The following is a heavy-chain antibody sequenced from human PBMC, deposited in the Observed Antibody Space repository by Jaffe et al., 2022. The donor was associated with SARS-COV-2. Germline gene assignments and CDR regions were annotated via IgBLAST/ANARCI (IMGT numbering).Heavy chain of an antibody. J-gene: IGHJ4*02. CDR1: GFTFSDYF. CDR2: ITAGGDDI. V-gene: IGHV3-11*01. CDR3: ARGPGPRSGSYVF. Sequence: QVQLVESGGGLVKPGGSLRLSCAASGFTFSDYFMAWIRQTPAKGLEWISYITAGGDDIHYADSVKGRFTISRDNARNSLFLQMNFLRAEDTAVYYCARGPGPRSGSYVFWGQGSLVTVSS. D-gene: IGHD6-19*01.